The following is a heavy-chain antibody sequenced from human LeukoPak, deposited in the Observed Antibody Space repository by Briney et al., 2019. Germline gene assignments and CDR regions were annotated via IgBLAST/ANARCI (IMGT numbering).Heavy chain of an antibody. CDR1: VDSTSSHN. D-gene: IGHD6-19*01. V-gene: IGHV4-59*11. J-gene: IGHJ2*01. Sequence: SESLSLTCTVSVDSTSSHNWSWVWQRPRKGLWWVADIYFSGSTNYSPSVKSRVTISLDTPKSQFSLKLSSVTAADTAVYYCARDIAGRSGWDYSYFDLWGRGTLVTVSS. CDR3: ARDIAGRSGWDYSYFDL. CDR2: IYFSGST.